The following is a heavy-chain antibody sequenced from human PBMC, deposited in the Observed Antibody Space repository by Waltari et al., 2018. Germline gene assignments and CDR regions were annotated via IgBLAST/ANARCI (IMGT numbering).Heavy chain of an antibody. CDR3: AAGYSSSWNWFDP. V-gene: IGHV1-69-2*01. CDR2: VDPEDGET. Sequence: VQLVQSGAEVKKPGASVKVSCKASGYTFTDYSMHWVHQAPGKGLEWMGLVDPEDGETIYAEKFQGRVTITADTSTDTAYMELSSLRSEDTAVYYCAAGYSSSWNWFDPWGQGTLVTVSS. J-gene: IGHJ5*02. CDR1: GYTFTDYS. D-gene: IGHD6-13*01.